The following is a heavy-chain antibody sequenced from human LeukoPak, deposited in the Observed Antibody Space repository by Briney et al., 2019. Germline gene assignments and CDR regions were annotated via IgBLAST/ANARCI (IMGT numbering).Heavy chain of an antibody. D-gene: IGHD2-21*01. Sequence: GGSLRLSCAASGFTFSSYAMSWVRQAPGKGLEWVSAISGSGVSTYYADSVEGRFTISRDTSKNTLYLQMISLKAEDTAIYYCAKDRLPCSGHCNSDYYFASWGQGALVTVSS. CDR2: ISGSGVST. J-gene: IGHJ4*02. CDR1: GFTFSSYA. V-gene: IGHV3-23*01. CDR3: AKDRLPCSGHCNSDYYFAS.